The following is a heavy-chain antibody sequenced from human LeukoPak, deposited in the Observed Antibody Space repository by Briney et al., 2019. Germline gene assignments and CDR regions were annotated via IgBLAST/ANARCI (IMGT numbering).Heavy chain of an antibody. V-gene: IGHV3-7*05. CDR3: ARNRAYDN. J-gene: IGHJ4*02. D-gene: IGHD2/OR15-2a*01. CDR1: GFIFSSYA. CDR2: IKEDGSEK. Sequence: GGSLRLSCAASGFIFSSYAMSWVRQAPGKGLEWVANIKEDGSEKYYVDSVKGRFTISRDNAKNSLYLQMSSLRPEDTAFYYCARNRAYDNWGQGTLVTVSS.